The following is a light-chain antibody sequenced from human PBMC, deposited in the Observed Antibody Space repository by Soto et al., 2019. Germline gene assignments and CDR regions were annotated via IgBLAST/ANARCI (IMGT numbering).Light chain of an antibody. CDR1: QSISSSY. J-gene: IGKJ3*01. V-gene: IGKV3-20*01. Sequence: EIVLTQSPGTLSLSPGERATLSCRASQSISSSYLAWYQQRPGLAPRLLIFGASYRATGIPDRFSGSGSGTDFTLTISRLEPEDFAVYYCQQYSSSPPEFTFGPGTRVDSK. CDR2: GAS. CDR3: QQYSSSPPEFT.